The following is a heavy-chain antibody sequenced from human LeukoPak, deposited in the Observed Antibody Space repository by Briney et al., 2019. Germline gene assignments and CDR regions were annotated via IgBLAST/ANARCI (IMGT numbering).Heavy chain of an antibody. Sequence: GASVKVSCKASGYTFSTYDISWVRQAPGQGLEWMGWISAYNGNTNYAQKLQGRVTMTTDTSTSTAYMELRSLRSDDTAVYYCARVQPGVGPFDYWGQGTLVTVSS. CDR2: ISAYNGNT. V-gene: IGHV1-18*01. CDR3: ARVQPGVGPFDY. J-gene: IGHJ4*02. CDR1: GYTFSTYD. D-gene: IGHD2-2*01.